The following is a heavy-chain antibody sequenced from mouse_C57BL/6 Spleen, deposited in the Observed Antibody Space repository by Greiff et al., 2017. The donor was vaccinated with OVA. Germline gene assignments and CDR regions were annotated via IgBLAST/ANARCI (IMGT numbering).Heavy chain of an antibody. J-gene: IGHJ3*01. CDR1: GFTFSDYG. CDR3: ARGYYGSSYPFAY. V-gene: IGHV5-17*01. Sequence: EVKLVESGGGLVKPGGSLKLSCAASGFTFSDYGMHWVRQAPEKGLEWVAYISSGSSTIYYADTVKGRFTISRDNAKNTLFLQMTSLRSEDTAMYYCARGYYGSSYPFAYWGQVTLVTVSA. CDR2: ISSGSSTI. D-gene: IGHD1-1*01.